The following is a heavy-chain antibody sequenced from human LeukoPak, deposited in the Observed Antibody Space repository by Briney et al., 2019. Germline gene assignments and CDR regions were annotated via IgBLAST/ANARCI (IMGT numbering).Heavy chain of an antibody. Sequence: SGGSLRLSCAASGFTFSSYGMHWVRQAPGKGLEWVAVIWYDGSNQYYADSMKGRFTISRDNSKNTLYLQMNSLRAEDTAVYYCAREDIVVVPAASSHYYMDVWGKGTTVTVSS. V-gene: IGHV3-33*01. CDR2: IWYDGSNQ. CDR1: GFTFSSYG. CDR3: AREDIVVVPAASSHYYMDV. J-gene: IGHJ6*03. D-gene: IGHD2-2*01.